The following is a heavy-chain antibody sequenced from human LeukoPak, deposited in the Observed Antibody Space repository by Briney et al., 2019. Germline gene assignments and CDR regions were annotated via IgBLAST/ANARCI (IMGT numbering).Heavy chain of an antibody. D-gene: IGHD2-21*02. CDR2: ISWDGGST. J-gene: IGHJ4*02. CDR3: ARGSVTGFDY. Sequence: PGGSLRLSCAASGFTFDDYAMHWVRQAPGKGLEWISLISWDGGSTYYADSVKGRFTISRDNSKNSLYLQMNSLRAEDTAVYYCARGSVTGFDYWGQGTLVTVSP. CDR1: GFTFDDYA. V-gene: IGHV3-43D*03.